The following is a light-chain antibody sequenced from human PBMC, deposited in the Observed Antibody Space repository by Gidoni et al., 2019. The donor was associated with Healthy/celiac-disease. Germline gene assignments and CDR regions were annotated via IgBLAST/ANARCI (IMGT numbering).Light chain of an antibody. Sequence: QSVLTQPPSASGTSGQRVTISCSGSSSNIGSNPVNWFQQLPGTAPKPLIYSNNQRPSGVPDRFSGSKSGTSASLAISGLQSEDEADYYCAAWDDSLNGYVFGTGTKVTVL. J-gene: IGLJ1*01. CDR2: SNN. CDR3: AAWDDSLNGYV. CDR1: SSNIGSNP. V-gene: IGLV1-44*01.